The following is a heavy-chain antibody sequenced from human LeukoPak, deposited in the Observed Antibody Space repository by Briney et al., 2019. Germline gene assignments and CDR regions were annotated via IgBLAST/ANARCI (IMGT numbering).Heavy chain of an antibody. CDR1: GITLSNYG. CDR2: ISGSGRTI. D-gene: IGHD2/OR15-2a*01. CDR3: ARGVYGRFDS. J-gene: IGHJ5*01. Sequence: GGSLRLSRAVSGITLSNYGMSWVRQAPGKGLEWVSYISGSGRTIYYADSVKGRFTISWDNAKNSVYLQMNRLRAEDTAVYYCARGVYGRFDSWGQGTLVTVSS. V-gene: IGHV3-48*04.